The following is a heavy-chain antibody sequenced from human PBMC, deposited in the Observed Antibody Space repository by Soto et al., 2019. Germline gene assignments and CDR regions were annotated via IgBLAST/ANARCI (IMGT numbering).Heavy chain of an antibody. D-gene: IGHD3-16*01. CDR2: INQDGSQK. CDR1: GFTFSSYW. J-gene: IGHJ4*02. Sequence: EVQLVESGGGLVQPGGSLRLSCAASGFTFSSYWMSWVRQAPGKGLWWVANINQDGSQKYYVDSVKGRFTISRDNAKNSLYLQMNSLRAEDTAVYYCARDRGEIDNWGQGTLVTVSS. V-gene: IGHV3-7*01. CDR3: ARDRGEIDN.